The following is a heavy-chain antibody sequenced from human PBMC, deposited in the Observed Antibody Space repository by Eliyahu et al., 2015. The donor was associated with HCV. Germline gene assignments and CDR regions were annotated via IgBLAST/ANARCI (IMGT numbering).Heavy chain of an antibody. V-gene: IGHV3-7*01. J-gene: IGHJ3*01. D-gene: IGHD6-13*01. CDR2: XNXDGSEK. CDR1: GFPFKXYW. CDR3: TRGPLIKATGSL. Sequence: EVQLVESGGGLVQPGGSLRLXXAGSGFPFKXYWMSWGRQGPGKGLEWLANXNXDGSEKNYVDSVXGRFTISRDXAKNSLYLQMNSLRAEDTAVYYCTRGPLIKATGSLWGQGTMVTVSS.